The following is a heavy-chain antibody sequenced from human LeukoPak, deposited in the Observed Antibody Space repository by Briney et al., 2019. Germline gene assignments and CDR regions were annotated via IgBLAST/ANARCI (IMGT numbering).Heavy chain of an antibody. J-gene: IGHJ2*01. CDR2: INSDGSST. D-gene: IGHD6-13*01. Sequence: PGGSLRLSCAASGFTFTSYGMHWVRQAPGKGLVWVSRINSDGSSTSYADSVKGRFTISRDNAKNTLYLQMNSLRAEDTAVYYCARSSERSSWYAVWNWYFDLWGRGTLVTVSS. CDR3: ARSSERSSWYAVWNWYFDL. CDR1: GFTFTSYG. V-gene: IGHV3-74*01.